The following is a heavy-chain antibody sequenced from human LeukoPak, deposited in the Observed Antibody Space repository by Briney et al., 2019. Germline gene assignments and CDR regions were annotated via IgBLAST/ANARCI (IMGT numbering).Heavy chain of an antibody. CDR2: INHSGST. CDR3: ARDEYPYGGRTHPYFFDY. J-gene: IGHJ4*02. Sequence: ASETLSLTCAVYGGSFSGYYWSWIRQPPGKGLEWIGEINHSGSTNYNPSLKSRVTISVDTPKNQFSLKLSSVTAADTAVYYCARDEYPYGGRTHPYFFDYWGQGTLVTVSS. CDR1: GGSFSGYY. D-gene: IGHD3-10*01. V-gene: IGHV4-34*01.